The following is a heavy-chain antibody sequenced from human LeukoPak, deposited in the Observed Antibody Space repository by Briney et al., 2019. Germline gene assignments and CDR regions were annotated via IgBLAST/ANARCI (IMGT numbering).Heavy chain of an antibody. D-gene: IGHD3-3*01. Sequence: GGSLRLSCAASGFTVSSNYMSWVRQAPGKGLEWVSVIYSGGSTYYADSVKGRFTISRDNSKNTLYLQMNSLRAEDTAVYYCARAIDFWSGYYLTWGQGTLVTVSS. J-gene: IGHJ5*02. CDR3: ARAIDFWSGYYLT. CDR1: GFTVSSNY. CDR2: IYSGGST. V-gene: IGHV3-66*01.